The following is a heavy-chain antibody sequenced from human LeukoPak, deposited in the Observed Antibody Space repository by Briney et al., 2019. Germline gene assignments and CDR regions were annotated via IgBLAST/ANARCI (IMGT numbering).Heavy chain of an antibody. CDR1: GGSISSDSYY. Sequence: SETLSLTCSVSGGSISSDSYYWGWIRQPPGEGLEWIGSIYYTGSTGYNPSLKSRVTISLDTSKNQFSLKLTSVTAADTAVYYCARDYGEYYFDYWGQGTLVTVSS. D-gene: IGHD4-17*01. CDR3: ARDYGEYYFDY. V-gene: IGHV4-39*07. J-gene: IGHJ4*02. CDR2: IYYTGST.